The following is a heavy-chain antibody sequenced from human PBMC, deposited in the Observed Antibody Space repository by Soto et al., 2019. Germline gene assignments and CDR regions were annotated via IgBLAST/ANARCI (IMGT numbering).Heavy chain of an antibody. V-gene: IGHV3-30*02. D-gene: IGHD3-10*01. CDR2: IWYDENNE. J-gene: IGHJ4*02. CDR3: ARDLSGPLDY. CDR1: GFTFSNYA. Sequence: GGSLRLSCAASGFTFSNYAMHWVRQAPGKGLEWVALIWYDENNEHYADSVKGRFTISRDXXXXXXXXXXXXXXXXDTAVYYCARDLSGPLDYWGQGTLVTVSS.